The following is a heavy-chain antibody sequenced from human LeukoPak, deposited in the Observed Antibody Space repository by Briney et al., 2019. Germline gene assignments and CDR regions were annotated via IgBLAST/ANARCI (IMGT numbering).Heavy chain of an antibody. J-gene: IGHJ4*02. CDR3: EEDNYGELLSPVDY. CDR1: GFTFSSYG. CDR2: ISYDGSNK. V-gene: IGHV3-30*18. D-gene: IGHD3-10*01. Sequence: GGSLRLSCAASGFTFSSYGMHWVRQAPGKGLEWVAVISYDGSNKYYADSVRGRFTISRDNSKNTLYLQMNSLRAEDTAVYYCEEDNYGELLSPVDYWGQGTLVTVSS.